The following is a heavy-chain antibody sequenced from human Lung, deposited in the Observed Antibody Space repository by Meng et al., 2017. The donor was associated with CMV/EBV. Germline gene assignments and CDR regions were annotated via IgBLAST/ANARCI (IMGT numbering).Heavy chain of an antibody. D-gene: IGHD1-26*01. CDR2: IKPDGSDT. CDR1: GFTFREYW. CDR3: FARPIDY. V-gene: IGHV3-7*01. Sequence: GESLKISCIVSGFTFREYWMNWVRQATGKGLEWLASIKPDGSDTYYVDSVKGRFTISRDNAKNSVHLQMNSLRAEDTAVYYCFARPIDYRGQGTLVTSPQ. J-gene: IGHJ4*02.